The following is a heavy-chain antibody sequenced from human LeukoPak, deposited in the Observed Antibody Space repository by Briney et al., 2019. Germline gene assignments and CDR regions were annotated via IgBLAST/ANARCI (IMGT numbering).Heavy chain of an antibody. J-gene: IGHJ4*02. CDR1: GYTFTGYY. CDR2: INPNSGGT. V-gene: IGHV1-2*02. CDR3: ARAMVRGVIIDY. Sequence: GASVKVSCKASGYTFTGYYIHWVRQAPGQGLEWMGWINPNSGGTNYAQKFQGRVTMTRDTSISTAYMELSRLRSDDTAVYYCARAMVRGVIIDYWGQGTLVTVSS. D-gene: IGHD3-10*01.